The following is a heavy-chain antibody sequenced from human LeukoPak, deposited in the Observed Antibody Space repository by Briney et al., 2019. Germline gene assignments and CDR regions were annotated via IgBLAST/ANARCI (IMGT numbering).Heavy chain of an antibody. CDR3: ASDVGYCSSTSCPVGDY. CDR2: ISYDGSNK. V-gene: IGHV3-30-3*01. J-gene: IGHJ4*02. CDR1: GFTFSSYA. D-gene: IGHD2-2*01. Sequence: GGSLRLSCAASGFTFSSYAMHWVRQAPGKGLEGVAVISYDGSNKYYADSVKGRFTISRDNSKNTLYLQMNSLRAEDTAVYYCASDVGYCSSTSCPVGDYWGQGTLVTVSS.